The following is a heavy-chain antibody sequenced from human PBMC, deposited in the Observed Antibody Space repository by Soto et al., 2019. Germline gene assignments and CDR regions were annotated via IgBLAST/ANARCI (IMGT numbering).Heavy chain of an antibody. CDR2: IYYSGST. D-gene: IGHD5-18*01. Sequence: PSETLSRTCTVSGGSISSSSYYWGWIRQPPGKGLEWIGRIYYSGSTYYNPSLKSRVTISVDTSKNQFSLKLSSVTAADTAVYYCATNDAKDTAMPNFGCWGRGTMVTVSS. CDR3: ATNDAKDTAMPNFGC. J-gene: IGHJ4*02. V-gene: IGHV4-39*01. CDR1: GGSISSSSYY.